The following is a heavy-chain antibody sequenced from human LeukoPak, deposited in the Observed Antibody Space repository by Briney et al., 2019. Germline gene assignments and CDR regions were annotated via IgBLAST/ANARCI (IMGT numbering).Heavy chain of an antibody. V-gene: IGHV1-69-2*01. CDR2: VDPEDGET. CDR3: ATNSLSGYYGSGSTSFDP. J-gene: IGHJ5*02. Sequence: ASVKVSCKVSGYTFTDYYMHWVQRAPGKGLEWMGLVDPEDGETIYAEKFQGRVTITADTSTDTAYMELSSLRSEDTAVYYCATNSLSGYYGSGSTSFDPWGQGTLVTVSS. D-gene: IGHD3-10*01. CDR1: GYTFTDYY.